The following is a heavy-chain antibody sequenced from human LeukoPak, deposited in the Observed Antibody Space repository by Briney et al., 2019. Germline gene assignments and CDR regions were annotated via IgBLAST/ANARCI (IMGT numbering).Heavy chain of an antibody. V-gene: IGHV4-39*07. CDR1: GGSISSSSYY. Sequence: SETLSLTCTVSGGSISSSSYYWDWIRQPPGKGLEWIGSIYYSGSTYYNPSLKSRVTISVDTSKNQFSLKLSSVTAADTAVYYCARDRVAAGWFDPWGQGTLVTVSS. CDR2: IYYSGST. J-gene: IGHJ5*02. D-gene: IGHD6-13*01. CDR3: ARDRVAAGWFDP.